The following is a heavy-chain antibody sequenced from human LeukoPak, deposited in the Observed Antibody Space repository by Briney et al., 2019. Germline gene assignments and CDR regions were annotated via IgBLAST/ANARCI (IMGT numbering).Heavy chain of an antibody. Sequence: GGSLRLSCAASGFTFKDYAMHWVRQVPGKGLEWVSSISWNSVTTVYADFVKGRFTISRDNARNSLYLQMNSLTPEDMALYYCAKDSAVAAAAMGNWFDPWGQGTLVTVSS. J-gene: IGHJ5*02. V-gene: IGHV3-9*03. D-gene: IGHD2-2*01. CDR2: ISWNSVTT. CDR3: AKDSAVAAAAMGNWFDP. CDR1: GFTFKDYA.